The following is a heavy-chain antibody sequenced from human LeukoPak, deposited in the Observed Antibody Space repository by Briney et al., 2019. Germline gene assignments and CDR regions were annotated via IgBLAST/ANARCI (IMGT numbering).Heavy chain of an antibody. D-gene: IGHD6-13*01. V-gene: IGHV4-34*01. CDR2: INHSGST. CDR1: GGSFSGYY. J-gene: IGHJ4*02. Sequence: SETLSLTCAVYGGSFSGYYWSWIRQPPGKGLEWIGEINHSGSTNYNPSLKSRVTISVDTSKNQFSLKLSSVTAADTAVYYCARAGYSSSWYGYYFDYWGQGTLVTVPS. CDR3: ARAGYSSSWYGYYFDY.